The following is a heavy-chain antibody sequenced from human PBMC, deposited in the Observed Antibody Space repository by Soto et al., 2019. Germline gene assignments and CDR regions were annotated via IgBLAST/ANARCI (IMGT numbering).Heavy chain of an antibody. CDR3: ARPITYYDFWSGYPFDP. V-gene: IGHV4-39*01. D-gene: IGHD3-3*01. Sequence: ASETLSLTCTVSGGSISSSSYYWGWIRQPPGKGLEWIGSIYYSGSTYYNPSLKSRVTISVDTSKNQFSLKLSSVTAADTAVYYCARPITYYDFWSGYPFDPWGQGTLVTVSS. CDR1: GGSISSSSYY. CDR2: IYYSGST. J-gene: IGHJ5*02.